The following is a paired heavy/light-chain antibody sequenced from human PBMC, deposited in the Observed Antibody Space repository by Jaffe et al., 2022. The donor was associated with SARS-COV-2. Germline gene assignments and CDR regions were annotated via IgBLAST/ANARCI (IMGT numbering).Light chain of an antibody. Sequence: QMTQSPSSLSAFVGDTVTLSCRASQTISKYLNWYQQKPGRAPRLLIYEAATLHSGVPSRFSGSGSGTDFTLSITNVQPEDFATYYCQQSFGLTFGGGTKVE. V-gene: IGKV1-39*01. CDR3: QQSFGLT. CDR1: QTISKY. J-gene: IGKJ4*01. CDR2: EAA.
Heavy chain of an antibody. CDR2: IYPGDSDT. CDR1: GYIFAGYW. Sequence: EVQLVQSGAEVRKPGESLKISCETSGYIFAGYWIAWVRQLPGQGLEWMGIIYPGDSDTKYSPTFQGQATISADKAVSTAYLEWTSLEASDTAVYFCARLQRGYCSEGKCLSSFDHWGQGTLVTVST. J-gene: IGHJ4*02. D-gene: IGHD2-8*02. CDR3: ARLQRGYCSEGKCLSSFDH. V-gene: IGHV5-51*01.